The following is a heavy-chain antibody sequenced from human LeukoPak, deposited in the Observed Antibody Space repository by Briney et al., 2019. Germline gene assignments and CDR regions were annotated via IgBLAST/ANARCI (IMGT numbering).Heavy chain of an antibody. J-gene: IGHJ4*02. Sequence: SETLSLTCTVSGGSISSYYWSWIRQPLGKGPEWIGYIYSNGITNYNPSLKSRVTISVDTSKNQFSLKLRSVTAADTAVYYCARAPYSSSWTTASKPRYYFDYWGQGTLVTVSS. CDR2: IYSNGIT. D-gene: IGHD6-13*01. CDR3: ARAPYSSSWTTASKPRYYFDY. V-gene: IGHV4-59*01. CDR1: GGSISSYY.